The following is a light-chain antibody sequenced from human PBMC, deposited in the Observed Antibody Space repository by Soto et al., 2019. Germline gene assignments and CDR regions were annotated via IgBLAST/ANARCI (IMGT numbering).Light chain of an antibody. CDR3: SSYAGSTFYV. V-gene: IGLV2-8*01. CDR1: SSDVGGYNY. J-gene: IGLJ1*01. Sequence: QSLLTQPPSASGSPGQSVTLSCTGTSSDVGGYNYVSWYQQHPGKAPKLMIYEVSKRPSGVPDRFSGSKSGNTASLTVSGLQAEDEADYYCSSYAGSTFYVFGTGTKVTVL. CDR2: EVS.